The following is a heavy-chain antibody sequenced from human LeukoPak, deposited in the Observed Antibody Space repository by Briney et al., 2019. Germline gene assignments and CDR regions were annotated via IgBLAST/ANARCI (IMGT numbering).Heavy chain of an antibody. Sequence: SQTLSLTCTVSGGSISSGGSYWNWIRQHPGKGLEWIGYIYYSGSTYYNPSLKSRVTISIDTSKNQCSLKLSSVTAADTAVYFCAREQYSGSFFDYWGQGTLVTVSS. CDR3: AREQYSGSFFDY. J-gene: IGHJ4*02. D-gene: IGHD1-26*01. CDR2: IYYSGST. CDR1: GGSISSGGSY. V-gene: IGHV4-31*03.